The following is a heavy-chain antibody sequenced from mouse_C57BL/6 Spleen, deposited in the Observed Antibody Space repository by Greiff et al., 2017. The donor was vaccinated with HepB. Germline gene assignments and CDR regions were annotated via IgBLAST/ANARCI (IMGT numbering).Heavy chain of an antibody. V-gene: IGHV1-61*01. CDR2: IYPSDSET. D-gene: IGHD1-1*01. J-gene: IGHJ1*03. Sequence: QVQLQQPGAELVRPGSSVKLSCKASGYTFTSYWMDWVKQRPGQGLEWIGNIYPSDSETHYNQKFKDKATLTVDKSSSTAYMQLSSLTSEDSAVYYCARSGGSSFYWYCDVWGTGTTVTVSS. CDR3: ARSGGSSFYWYCDV. CDR1: GYTFTSYW.